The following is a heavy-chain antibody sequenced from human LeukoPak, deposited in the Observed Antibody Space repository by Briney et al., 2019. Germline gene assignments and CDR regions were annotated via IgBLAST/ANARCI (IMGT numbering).Heavy chain of an antibody. CDR2: ISSSSSYI. Sequence: PGGSLRLSCAASGFTFSSYSMNWVRQAPGKGLEWVSSISSSSSYIYYADSVKGRFTISRDNAKNSLYLQMNSLRAEDTAVYYCAREPLLISGVVPRDYWGQGTLVTVSS. D-gene: IGHD2-8*02. V-gene: IGHV3-21*01. CDR1: GFTFSSYS. J-gene: IGHJ4*02. CDR3: AREPLLISGVVPRDY.